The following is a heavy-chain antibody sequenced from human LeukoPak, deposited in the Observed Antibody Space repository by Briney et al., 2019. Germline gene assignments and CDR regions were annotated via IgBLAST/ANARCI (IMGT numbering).Heavy chain of an antibody. J-gene: IGHJ4*02. D-gene: IGHD6-13*01. V-gene: IGHV3-64D*06. CDR2: ISTDGRNT. CDR3: LKGSQGPIWQQLVPDH. Sequence: GGSLRLSCLATGFALSTYAMHWVRQAPGKGLEHVSTISTDGRNTYYADSVKGRFTISRDTSKNTLYLQMSGLRGDDTAVYYCLKGSQGPIWQQLVPDHWGQGTQVTVSS. CDR1: GFALSTYA.